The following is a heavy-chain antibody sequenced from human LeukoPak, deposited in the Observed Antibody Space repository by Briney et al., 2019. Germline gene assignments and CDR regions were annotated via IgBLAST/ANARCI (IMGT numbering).Heavy chain of an antibody. CDR1: GGSINSYY. Sequence: SETLSLTCTVSGGSINSYYWSWIRQPPGKGLEWIGYISYSGSTNCNPSLKSRVTISIDTSKNQFSLNLTSVTAADTAVYYCSRENGAFSPFGYWGQGTLVTVPS. J-gene: IGHJ4*02. D-gene: IGHD2-8*01. CDR3: SRENGAFSPFGY. V-gene: IGHV4-59*12. CDR2: ISYSGST.